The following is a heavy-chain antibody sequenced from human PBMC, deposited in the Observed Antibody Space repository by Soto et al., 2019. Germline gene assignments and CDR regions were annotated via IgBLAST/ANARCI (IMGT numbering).Heavy chain of an antibody. CDR3: AKGTPYSYYDFWSGYHDGMDV. Sequence: QVQLVESGGGVVQPGRSLRLSCAASGFTFSSYGMHWVRQAPGKGLEWVAVISYDGSNKYYADSVKGRFTISRDNSKNTLYLQMNSLRAEDTAVYYCAKGTPYSYYDFWSGYHDGMDVWGQGTTVTVSS. J-gene: IGHJ6*02. D-gene: IGHD3-3*01. V-gene: IGHV3-30*18. CDR1: GFTFSSYG. CDR2: ISYDGSNK.